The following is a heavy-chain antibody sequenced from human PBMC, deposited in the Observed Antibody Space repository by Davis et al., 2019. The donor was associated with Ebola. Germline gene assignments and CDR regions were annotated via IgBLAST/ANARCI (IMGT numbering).Heavy chain of an antibody. CDR3: ARGLAYDFWSGRMGYFDY. V-gene: IGHV4-59*01. CDR2: IYYSGST. Sequence: PSETLSLTCPVSGGSISSYYWSWIRQPPGKGLEWIGYIYYSGSTNYNPSLKSRVTISVDTSKNQFSLKLSSVTAADTAVYYCARGLAYDFWSGRMGYFDYWGQGTLVTVSS. D-gene: IGHD3-3*01. CDR1: GGSISSYY. J-gene: IGHJ4*02.